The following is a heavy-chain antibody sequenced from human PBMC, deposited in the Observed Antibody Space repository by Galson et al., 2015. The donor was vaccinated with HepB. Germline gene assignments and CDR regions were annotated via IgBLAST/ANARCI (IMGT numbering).Heavy chain of an antibody. D-gene: IGHD3-22*01. CDR1: GFTFSSYS. CDR2: ISSSSSYI. Sequence: SLRLSCAASGFTFSSYSMNWVRQAPGKGLEWVSSISSSSSYIYYADSVKGRFTISRDNAKNSLYLQMNSLRAEDTAVYYCARDGHYDSSGYYSDAAEYFQHWGQGTLVTVSS. V-gene: IGHV3-21*01. J-gene: IGHJ1*01. CDR3: ARDGHYDSSGYYSDAAEYFQH.